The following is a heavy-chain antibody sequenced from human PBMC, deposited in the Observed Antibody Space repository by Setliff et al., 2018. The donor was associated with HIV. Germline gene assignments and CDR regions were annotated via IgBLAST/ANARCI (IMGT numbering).Heavy chain of an antibody. D-gene: IGHD5-18*01. CDR1: GFTFSSYG. Sequence: GGSLRLSCAASGFTFSSYGMHWVRQAPGKGLEWVAVIWYDGNNKYYADSVKGRFTISRDNSKNTLYLQMNSLRAEDTAVYYCAKDAGSYSYVHEYFQHVGQGTLVIVSA. J-gene: IGHJ1*01. CDR2: IWYDGNNK. V-gene: IGHV3-33*06. CDR3: AKDAGSYSYVHEYFQH.